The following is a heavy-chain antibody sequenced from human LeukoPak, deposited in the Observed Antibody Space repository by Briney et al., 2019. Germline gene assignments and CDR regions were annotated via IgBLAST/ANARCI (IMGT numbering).Heavy chain of an antibody. J-gene: IGHJ6*04. D-gene: IGHD6-6*01. V-gene: IGHV3-21*01. CDR1: GFTFTTYD. CDR2: ISRDSAYM. Sequence: GGSPRLSCAASGFTFTTYDMNWVRQAPGKGLEWVSYISRDSAYMYLADSVKGRFTISRDNAKNSLYLQMNSLRGEDTAVYYRARDDASTARASGMDVWGKGTTVTVSS. CDR3: ARDDASTARASGMDV.